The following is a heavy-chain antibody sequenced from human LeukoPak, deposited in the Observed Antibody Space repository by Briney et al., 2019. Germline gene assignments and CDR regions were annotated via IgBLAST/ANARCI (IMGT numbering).Heavy chain of an antibody. CDR1: GFTFSTYW. D-gene: IGHD3-22*01. CDR3: ARAPSEIGGYYPEYFRH. CDR2: IKSDGST. J-gene: IGHJ1*01. Sequence: GGSLRLSCAASGFTFSTYWMHWVRQAPGKGLVWVSRIKSDGSTNYADSVKGRFAISRDNAKNTVSLQMNSLRPEDTGVYYCARAPSEIGGYYPEYFRHWGQGTLVTVSS. V-gene: IGHV3-74*01.